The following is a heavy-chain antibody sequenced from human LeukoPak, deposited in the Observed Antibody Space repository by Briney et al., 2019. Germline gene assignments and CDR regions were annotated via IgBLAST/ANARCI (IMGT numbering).Heavy chain of an antibody. J-gene: IGHJ1*01. D-gene: IGHD3-22*01. CDR1: GGSISSSNW. CDR2: IYHSGST. CDR3: VRDHYYDSSGYTFRH. Sequence: SETLSLTCAVSGGSISSSNWWSWVRQPPGKGLEWIGEIYHSGSTSYNPSLKSRVTISVDTSKNQFSLKLSSVTAADTAVYYCVRDHYYDSSGYTFRHWGQGTLVTVSS. V-gene: IGHV4-4*02.